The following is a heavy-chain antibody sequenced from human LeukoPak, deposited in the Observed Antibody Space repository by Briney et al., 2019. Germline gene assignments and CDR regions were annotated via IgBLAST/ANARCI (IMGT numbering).Heavy chain of an antibody. CDR2: IYYSGST. CDR3: ARSIVVVPAAIDWFDP. CDR1: GGSISSSSYY. D-gene: IGHD2-2*01. Sequence: SETLSLTCTVSGGSISSSSYYWGWIRQPPGKGLEWIGSIYYSGSTYYNPSLKSRVTISVDTSKNQFSLKLSSVTAADTAVYYCARSIVVVPAAIDWFDPWGQGTLVTVSS. J-gene: IGHJ5*02. V-gene: IGHV4-39*01.